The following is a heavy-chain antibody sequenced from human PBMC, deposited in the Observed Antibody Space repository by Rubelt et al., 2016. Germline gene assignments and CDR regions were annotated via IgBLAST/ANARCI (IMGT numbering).Heavy chain of an antibody. CDR3: ARGVTGSYFDY. CDR2: INSDGSNT. D-gene: IGHD1-20*01. J-gene: IGHJ4*02. V-gene: IGHV3-74*01. Sequence: TFSSYWMHWVRQAPGKGLVWVSRINSDGSNTNYADSVKGRFTISRDNAENTLYLQMNSLRGEDTAVYYCARGVTGSYFDYWGQGTLVTVSS. CDR1: TFSSYW.